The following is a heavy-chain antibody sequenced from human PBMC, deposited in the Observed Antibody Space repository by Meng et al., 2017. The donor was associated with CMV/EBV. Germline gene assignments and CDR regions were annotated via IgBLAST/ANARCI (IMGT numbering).Heavy chain of an antibody. V-gene: IGHV3-30-3*01. D-gene: IGHD6-13*01. CDR2: ISYDGSNK. CDR1: GFTFSSYS. Sequence: SCAASGFTFSSYSMHWVRQAPGKGLEWVAVISYDGSNKYYADSVKGRFTISRDNSKNTLYLQMNSLRAEDTAVYYCARVEDIAAEESTGYYYYGMDVWGQGTTVTVSS. J-gene: IGHJ6*02. CDR3: ARVEDIAAEESTGYYYYGMDV.